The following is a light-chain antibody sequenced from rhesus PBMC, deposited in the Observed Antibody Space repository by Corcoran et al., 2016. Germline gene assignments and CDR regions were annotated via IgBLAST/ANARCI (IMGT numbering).Light chain of an antibody. J-gene: IGKJ1*01. CDR3: QHGYGTPRT. Sequence: DIQMTQSPSSLSASVGDRVTITCRASENVNNYLNWYQQQPGKTPKLLIYKASTLQSGVPSRFSGSGSGTDDTFTISSLQPADVATYYCQHGYGTPRTFGQGTKVEIK. V-gene: IGKV1-74*01. CDR2: KAS. CDR1: ENVNNY.